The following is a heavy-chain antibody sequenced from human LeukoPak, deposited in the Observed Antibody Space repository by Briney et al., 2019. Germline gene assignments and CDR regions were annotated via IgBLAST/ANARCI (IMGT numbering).Heavy chain of an antibody. CDR3: ARDRYYYDSSGYLFDY. Sequence: PSETLSLTCTVSGGSISSSSYYWGWIRQPPGKGLEWIGSIYYSGSTYYNPSLKSRVTISADTSKNQFSLKLSSVTAADTAVYYCARDRYYYDSSGYLFDYWGQGTLVTVSS. CDR2: IYYSGST. D-gene: IGHD3-22*01. J-gene: IGHJ4*02. CDR1: GGSISSSSYY. V-gene: IGHV4-39*07.